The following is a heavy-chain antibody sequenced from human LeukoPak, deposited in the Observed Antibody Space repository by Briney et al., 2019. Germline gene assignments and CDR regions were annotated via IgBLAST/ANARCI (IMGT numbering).Heavy chain of an antibody. D-gene: IGHD3-3*01. CDR1: GGSFSGYY. Sequence: SETLSLTCAVYGGSFSGYYWSWIRQPPGKGLEWIGEINHSGSTNYNPSLKSRVTISVDTSKNQFSLKLSSVTAADTAVYYCVRGFWPTTEFDYWGQGTLVTVSS. J-gene: IGHJ4*02. CDR2: INHSGST. V-gene: IGHV4-34*01. CDR3: VRGFWPTTEFDY.